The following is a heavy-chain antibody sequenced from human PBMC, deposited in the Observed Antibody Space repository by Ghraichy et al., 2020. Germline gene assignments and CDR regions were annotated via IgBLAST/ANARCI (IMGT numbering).Heavy chain of an antibody. J-gene: IGHJ5*02. Sequence: ASVKVSCKASGYTFTSYGIRWVRQAPGQGLEWMGWTSAYNDDTNYAQKCRGRVTMTTDTSTNTAYMEVRSLRSDDTAVYYCARDWDGSDDCFDPCGQGTLVTFAS. CDR2: TSAYNDDT. D-gene: IGHD1-26*01. CDR1: GYTFTSYG. V-gene: IGHV1-18*04. CDR3: ARDWDGSDDCFDP.